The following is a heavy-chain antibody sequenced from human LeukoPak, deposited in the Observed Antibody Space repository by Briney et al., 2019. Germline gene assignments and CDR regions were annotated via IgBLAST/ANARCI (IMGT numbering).Heavy chain of an antibody. Sequence: GGSLRLSCAASGFTFSSYAMSWVRQAPGKGLEWVSAISGSGGSTYYADSVKGRFTISRDNSKNTLFLQMNSLRADDTALYYCAKDDAYSSSWIDYWGQGTLVTVSS. J-gene: IGHJ4*02. CDR2: ISGSGGST. V-gene: IGHV3-23*01. CDR1: GFTFSSYA. D-gene: IGHD6-13*01. CDR3: AKDDAYSSSWIDY.